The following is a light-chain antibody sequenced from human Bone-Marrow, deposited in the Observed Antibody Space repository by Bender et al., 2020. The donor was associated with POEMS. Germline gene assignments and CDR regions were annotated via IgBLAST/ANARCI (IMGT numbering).Light chain of an antibody. J-gene: IGLJ2*01. Sequence: QSVLTQPPSVSGAPGQRVTISCTGSSSSIGTDCDVHWYQQLPGTVPKLLIYGDTNRPSGVPDRFSGSKSGTSASLAITGLQAEDEADYYCQSFDTSLRAPVFGGGTKLTVL. CDR3: QSFDTSLRAPV. V-gene: IGLV1-40*01. CDR2: GDT. CDR1: SSSIGTDCD.